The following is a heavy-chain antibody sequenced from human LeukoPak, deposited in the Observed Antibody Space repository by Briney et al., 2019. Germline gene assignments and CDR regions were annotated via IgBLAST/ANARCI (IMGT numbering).Heavy chain of an antibody. CDR1: GFTFSSYG. D-gene: IGHD3-16*01. Sequence: GRSLRLSCAASGFTFSSYGMHWVRQAPGKGLEWVSSISSSSSYIYYADSVKGRFTISRDNAKNSLYLQMNSLRAEDTAVYYCARDGGFRDFDYWGQGTLVTVSS. J-gene: IGHJ4*02. CDR2: ISSSSSYI. CDR3: ARDGGFRDFDY. V-gene: IGHV3-21*01.